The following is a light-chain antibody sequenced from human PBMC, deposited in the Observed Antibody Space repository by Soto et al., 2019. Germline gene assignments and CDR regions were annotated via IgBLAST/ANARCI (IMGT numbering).Light chain of an antibody. J-gene: IGKJ1*01. V-gene: IGKV1-33*01. CDR3: QQYDNLPWT. CDR2: DAS. Sequence: DIQMTQSPSSLSASVGDRVTITCQASQDISNYLNWYQQKPGKAPKLLIYDASNLEAGVPSRFGGSGSGTDFTFTINSLQPEDSATYYCQQYDNLPWTFGPGTKVEIK. CDR1: QDISNY.